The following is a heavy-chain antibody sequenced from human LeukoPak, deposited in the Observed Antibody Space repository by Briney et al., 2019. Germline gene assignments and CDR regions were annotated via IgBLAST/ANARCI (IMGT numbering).Heavy chain of an antibody. D-gene: IGHD2-2*01. V-gene: IGHV5-51*01. J-gene: IGHJ4*02. CDR1: GYSFTSYW. Sequence: PGESLKISCKGSGYSFTSYWIGWVRQMPGKGLEWMGIIYPSDSDTRYSPSFEGQVTISADKSINTAYLQWSSLKASDTAMYYCARLHCTKCYPAYWGQGTLLTVSS. CDR3: ARLHCTKCYPAY. CDR2: IYPSDSDT.